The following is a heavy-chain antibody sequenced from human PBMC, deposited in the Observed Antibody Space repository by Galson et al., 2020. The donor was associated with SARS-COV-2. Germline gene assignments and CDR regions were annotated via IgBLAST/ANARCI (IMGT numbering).Heavy chain of an antibody. CDR2: IYSGGSA. CDR3: ARGFGPGNKVGLYYFDY. CDR1: GFTVSRNY. J-gene: IGHJ4*02. Sequence: GGSLRLSCGASGFTVSRNYIYWIRQSPRKGLEWVSAIYSGGSASYADSVRGRLIVSRDTSRNTVYLQMNSLTAADTAIYYCARGFGPGNKVGLYYFDYWGQGVVVTVSS. V-gene: IGHV3-53*01. D-gene: IGHD3-10*01.